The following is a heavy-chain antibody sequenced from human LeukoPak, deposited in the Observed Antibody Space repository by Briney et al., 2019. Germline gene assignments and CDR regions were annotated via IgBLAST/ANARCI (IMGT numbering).Heavy chain of an antibody. CDR3: ARDPMWITGPRE. V-gene: IGHV3-30*04. D-gene: IGHD3-16*01. J-gene: IGHJ4*02. Sequence: GGSLRLSCAASGFTFSSYAMHWVRQAPGVGLDWVAVISYDGSNKYYADSVKGRFTSSRDNSKNTVYLQMNSLRAEDTAVYYCARDPMWITGPREWGQGTLVTVSS. CDR2: ISYDGSNK. CDR1: GFTFSSYA.